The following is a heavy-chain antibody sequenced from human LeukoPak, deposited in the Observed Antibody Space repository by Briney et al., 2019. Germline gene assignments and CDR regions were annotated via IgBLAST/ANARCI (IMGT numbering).Heavy chain of an antibody. CDR1: GFTLSDHY. CDR3: TRGYSGISVYAFDI. J-gene: IGHJ3*02. V-gene: IGHV3-72*01. Sequence: GGSLRLSCAASGFTLSDHYIDWVRQAPEKGLEWVGRTGNKADSYTTEFAASVKGRFTISRDDSTNSLYLHMNSLKTADTAVYHCTRGYSGISVYAFDIWGQGTMVTVSS. CDR2: TGNKADSYTT. D-gene: IGHD1-26*01.